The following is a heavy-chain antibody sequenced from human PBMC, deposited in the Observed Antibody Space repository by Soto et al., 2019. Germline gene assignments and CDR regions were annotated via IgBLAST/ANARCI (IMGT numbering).Heavy chain of an antibody. V-gene: IGHV1-69*12. CDR1: GGTFSSYA. J-gene: IGHJ6*02. CDR3: VRDNSGHSPRGHYYYYGMDV. Sequence: QVQLVQSGAEVKKPGSSVKVSCKASGGTFSSYAISWVRQAPGQGLEWMGGIIPIFGTANYAQKFQGRVPITANESTSTAYRELSSLSSDDPAVYYCVRDNSGHSPRGHYYYYGMDVWGQGTTVTVSS. CDR2: IIPIFGTA. D-gene: IGHD5-12*01.